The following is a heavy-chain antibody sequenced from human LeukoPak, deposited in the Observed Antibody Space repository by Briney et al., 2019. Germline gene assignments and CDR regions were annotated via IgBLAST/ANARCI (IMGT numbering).Heavy chain of an antibody. CDR3: AGDHSSSWEYNWFDP. J-gene: IGHJ5*02. CDR1: GYSISSGYY. Sequence: SETLSLTCTVSGYSISSGYYWGWIRQPPGKGLEWIGSIYHSGSTYYNPSPKSRVTISVDTSKNQFSLKLSSVTAADTAVYYCAGDHSSSWEYNWFDPWGQGTLVTVSS. CDR2: IYHSGST. D-gene: IGHD6-13*01. V-gene: IGHV4-38-2*02.